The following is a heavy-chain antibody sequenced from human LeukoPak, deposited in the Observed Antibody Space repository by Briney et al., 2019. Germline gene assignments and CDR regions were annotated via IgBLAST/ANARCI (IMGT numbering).Heavy chain of an antibody. J-gene: IGHJ4*02. D-gene: IGHD3-10*01. CDR1: GGSISRGGYY. V-gene: IGHV4-31*03. CDR2: IYYSGRT. Sequence: SQTLSLTCTVSGGSISRGGYYWSWIRRHPGKGLECIGYIYYSGRTYYNPSLKSRVTISVNTSKNQFSLKLSFVTAADTAVYYCASILWFGEFNDYWGQGTLVTVSS. CDR3: ASILWFGEFNDY.